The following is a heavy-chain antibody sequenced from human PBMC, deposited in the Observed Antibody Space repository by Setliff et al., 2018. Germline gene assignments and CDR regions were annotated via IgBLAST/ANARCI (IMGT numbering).Heavy chain of an antibody. J-gene: IGHJ4*02. V-gene: IGHV3-20*04. CDR2: INWSGGTA. Sequence: RSGGSLRLSCAASGFTFKDYGMAWVRQSPGKGLEWVAGINWSGGTAGYADSVRGRFTISRDNAKNTLFLQMSSLRAEDTAVYYCATFGSDPDYWGQGTLVTV. CDR3: ATFGSDPDY. D-gene: IGHD3-10*01. CDR1: GFTFKDYG.